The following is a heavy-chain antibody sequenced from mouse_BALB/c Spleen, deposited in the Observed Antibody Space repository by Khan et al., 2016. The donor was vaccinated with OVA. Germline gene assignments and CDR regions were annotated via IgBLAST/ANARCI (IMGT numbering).Heavy chain of an antibody. CDR1: GYIFTSYW. J-gene: IGHJ2*01. CDR2: IYPGNDNT. D-gene: IGHD3-2*02. CDR3: AREEALYYLDY. Sequence: QVQLKQSGAELVRPGTSVRLSCKTSGYIFTSYWIHWVKQRPGQGLEWIATIYPGNDNTYYTQKFKDKATLTADKSSSTAYMQLSSLTSEDSAFFYCAREEALYYLDYWGQGTTLTVSS. V-gene: IGHV1-76*01.